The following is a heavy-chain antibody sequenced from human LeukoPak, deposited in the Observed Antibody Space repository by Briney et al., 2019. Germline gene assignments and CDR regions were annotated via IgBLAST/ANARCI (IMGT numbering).Heavy chain of an antibody. CDR2: IYYSGGT. D-gene: IGHD3-22*01. J-gene: IGHJ4*02. CDR1: GGAISSYY. CDR3: ARDGLYDSSGYYMDS. Sequence: SETLSLTCTVSGGAISSYYWSWIRQPPGKRLEWIGYIYYSGGTKYNPSLMSRVTISVDRAQNQFSLSLSSVTAADTAVYYCARDGLYDSSGYYMDSWGQGTLVIVSP. V-gene: IGHV4-59*01.